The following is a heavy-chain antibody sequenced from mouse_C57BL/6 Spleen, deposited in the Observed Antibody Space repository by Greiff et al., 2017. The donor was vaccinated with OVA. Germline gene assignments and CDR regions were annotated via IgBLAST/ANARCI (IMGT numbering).Heavy chain of an antibody. V-gene: IGHV1-18*01. D-gene: IGHD1-1*01. Sequence: VQLKESGPELVKPGASVKIPCKASGYTFTDYNMDWVKQSHGKSLEWIGDINPNNGGTIYNQKFKGKATLTVDKSSSTAYMELRSLTSEDTAVYYCASPYGCSYGFAYWGQGTLVTVSA. CDR2: INPNNGGT. CDR3: ASPYGCSYGFAY. CDR1: GYTFTDYN. J-gene: IGHJ3*01.